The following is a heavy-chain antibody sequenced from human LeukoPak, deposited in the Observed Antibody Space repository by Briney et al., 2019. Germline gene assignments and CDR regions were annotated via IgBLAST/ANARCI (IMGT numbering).Heavy chain of an antibody. CDR3: ARGPLAFRRVAGIFS. J-gene: IGHJ5*02. CDR2: IIHSGGT. Sequence: SETMSLTCAVSGGSFNGYSYTWIRQPPGKGLEWIGEIIHSGGTSYNPSLKSRLTISVDTSRKQFSLKLTSVTAADTALYFCARGPLAFRRVAGIFSWGRGTQVTVSS. CDR1: GGSFNGYS. V-gene: IGHV4-34*01. D-gene: IGHD6-19*01.